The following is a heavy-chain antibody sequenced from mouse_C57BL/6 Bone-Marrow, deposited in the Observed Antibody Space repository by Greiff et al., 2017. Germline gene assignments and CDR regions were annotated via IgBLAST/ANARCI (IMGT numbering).Heavy chain of an antibody. J-gene: IGHJ1*03. CDR3: AKRAEGGNFDV. CDR2: IDPSDSET. CDR1: GYTFTSYW. Sequence: QVQLQQPGAELVRPGSSVKLSCKASGYTFTSYWMHWVKQRPIQGLEWIGNIDPSDSETHYNQKFKDKATLTVDKSSSTAYMQLSSLTSEDSAVYYCAKRAEGGNFDVWGTGTTVTVSS. V-gene: IGHV1-52*01. D-gene: IGHD3-3*01.